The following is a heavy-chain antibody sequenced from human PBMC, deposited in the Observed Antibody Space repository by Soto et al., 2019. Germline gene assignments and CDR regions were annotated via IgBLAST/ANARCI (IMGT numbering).Heavy chain of an antibody. Sequence: PGGSLRLSCAASGFTFSSYGRHWVRQAPGKGLEWVAVIWYDGSNKYYADSVKGRFTISRDNSKNTLYLQMNSLRAEDTAVYYCARDSEGYYDFWSGYSAAYYHYGMDVWGQGTTVTVSS. D-gene: IGHD3-3*01. J-gene: IGHJ6*02. CDR1: GFTFSSYG. V-gene: IGHV3-33*01. CDR3: ARDSEGYYDFWSGYSAAYYHYGMDV. CDR2: IWYDGSNK.